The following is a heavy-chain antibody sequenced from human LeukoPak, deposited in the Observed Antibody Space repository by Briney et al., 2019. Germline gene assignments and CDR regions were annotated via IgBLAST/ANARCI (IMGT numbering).Heavy chain of an antibody. D-gene: IGHD2-2*01. CDR1: GVSISSGGYF. CDR2: FYVSGST. Sequence: SQTLSLTCTVSGVSISSGGYFWSWIRLPAGKGLEWIGRFYVSGSTNYNPSLQSRVTISVDTSKNQFSLKLTSVTAADTAVYYCAVGNCPTTSCYPGVAFDIWGQGTMVTVSS. J-gene: IGHJ3*02. CDR3: AVGNCPTTSCYPGVAFDI. V-gene: IGHV4-61*02.